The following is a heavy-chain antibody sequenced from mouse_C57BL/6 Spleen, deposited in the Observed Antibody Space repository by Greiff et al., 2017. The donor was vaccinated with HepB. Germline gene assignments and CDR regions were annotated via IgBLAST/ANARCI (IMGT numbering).Heavy chain of an antibody. J-gene: IGHJ3*01. V-gene: IGHV5-4*01. CDR1: GFTFSSYA. D-gene: IGHD1-1*01. CDR2: ISDGGSYT. Sequence: EVQLVESGGGLVKPGGSLKLSCAASGFTFSSYAMSWVRQTPEKRLEWVATISDGGSYTYYPDNVKGRFTISRDNAKNNLYLQMSHLKSEDTAMYYCARAAYYGSSYPWFAYWGQGTLVTVSA. CDR3: ARAAYYGSSYPWFAY.